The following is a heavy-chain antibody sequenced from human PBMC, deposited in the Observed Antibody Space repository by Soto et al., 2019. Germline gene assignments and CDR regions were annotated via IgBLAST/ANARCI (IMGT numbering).Heavy chain of an antibody. CDR1: GFTFSDYY. D-gene: IGHD3-10*01. J-gene: IGHJ4*02. Sequence: QLVESGGGLVKPGGSLRLSCAASGFTFSDYYMSWIRQTPGKGLEWVSYISGSGNIIYYVDSVKGRFTISRDNAKNSLYLQLNSLRAEATAVYYCARGVTFHGSGSPIDYWGQGTLVTVSS. CDR2: ISGSGNII. V-gene: IGHV3-11*01. CDR3: ARGVTFHGSGSPIDY.